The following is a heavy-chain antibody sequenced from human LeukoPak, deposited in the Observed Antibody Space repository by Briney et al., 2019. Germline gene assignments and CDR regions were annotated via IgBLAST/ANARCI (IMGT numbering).Heavy chain of an antibody. Sequence: GGSLRLSCAASGFTFSTYAVNWVRQAPGKGLEWVSYISSSGSTIYYADSVKGRFTISRDNAKNSLYLQMSSLRAEDTAVYYCARDGGGFWSGYYEGPNFDYWGQGTLVTVSS. J-gene: IGHJ4*02. V-gene: IGHV3-48*04. CDR3: ARDGGGFWSGYYEGPNFDY. CDR2: ISSSGSTI. D-gene: IGHD3-3*01. CDR1: GFTFSTYA.